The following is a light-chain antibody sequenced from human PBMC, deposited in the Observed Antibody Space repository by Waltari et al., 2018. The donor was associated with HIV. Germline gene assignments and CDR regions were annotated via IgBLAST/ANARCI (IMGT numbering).Light chain of an antibody. J-gene: IGLJ2*01. Sequence: QSVLTQPPSASGTPGQRVTISCSGSSSNIGRNYVYWYQQLPGTAPKLLIYTNNQRPSRDPHRYAGSKSGTSASLAISGLRSEDEADYYCAAWDASLSVVFGGGTKLTVL. CDR3: AAWDASLSVV. CDR1: SSNIGRNY. V-gene: IGLV1-47*01. CDR2: TNN.